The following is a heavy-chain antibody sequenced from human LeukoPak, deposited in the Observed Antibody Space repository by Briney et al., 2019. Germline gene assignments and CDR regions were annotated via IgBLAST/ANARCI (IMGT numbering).Heavy chain of an antibody. CDR3: VRGQSGFKFDP. Sequence: ASVKVSCKASGYTFTNYDINWVRQAAGQGLQWMGWMNPNSGNTGYPQRFQGRVTMTRGTSINTAYMELSSLRSEDTAVYYCVRGQSGFKFDPWGQGTLVTVSS. CDR2: MNPNSGNT. V-gene: IGHV1-8*01. CDR1: GYTFTNYD. J-gene: IGHJ5*02. D-gene: IGHD5-12*01.